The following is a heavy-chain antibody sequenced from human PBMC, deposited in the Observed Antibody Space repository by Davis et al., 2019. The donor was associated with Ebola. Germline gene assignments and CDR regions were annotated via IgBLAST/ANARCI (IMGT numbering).Heavy chain of an antibody. J-gene: IGHJ4*02. Sequence: GESLKISCAASGFTFSSYAMHWVRQAPGKGLEWVAVISYDGSNKYYADSVKGRFTISRDNSKNTLYLQMNSLRAEDTAVYYCAKSDRLDYWGQGTLVTVSP. CDR1: GFTFSSYA. CDR3: AKSDRLDY. V-gene: IGHV3-30-3*01. CDR2: ISYDGSNK. D-gene: IGHD3-22*01.